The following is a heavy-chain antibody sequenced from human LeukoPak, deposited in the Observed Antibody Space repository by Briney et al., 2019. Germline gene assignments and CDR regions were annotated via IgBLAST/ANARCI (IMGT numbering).Heavy chain of an antibody. CDR2: ISSSGSTI. CDR3: ARGYDFWSGYYYYFDY. V-gene: IGHV3-11*04. Sequence: PGGSLRLSCAASGFTFSDYYMSWIRQAPGKGLEWVSYISSSGSTIYYADSVKGRFTISRDNAKNSLYLQMNSLRAEDTAIYYCARGYDFWSGYYYYFDYWGQGILVTVSS. J-gene: IGHJ4*02. D-gene: IGHD3-3*01. CDR1: GFTFSDYY.